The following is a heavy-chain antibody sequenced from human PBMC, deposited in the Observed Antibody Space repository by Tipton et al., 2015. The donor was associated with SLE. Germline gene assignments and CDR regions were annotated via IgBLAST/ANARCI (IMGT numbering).Heavy chain of an antibody. J-gene: IGHJ4*02. CDR2: INHRGST. V-gene: IGHV4-34*01. Sequence: TLSLTCAVYGGSFSGYYWSWIRQPPGKGLEYIGEINHRGSTNYNPSLKSRVTISVDTSKNQFSLKLSSVTAADTAVYYCARERGRYFDWLGDYWGQGTLVTVSS. D-gene: IGHD3-9*01. CDR3: ARERGRYFDWLGDY. CDR1: GGSFSGYY.